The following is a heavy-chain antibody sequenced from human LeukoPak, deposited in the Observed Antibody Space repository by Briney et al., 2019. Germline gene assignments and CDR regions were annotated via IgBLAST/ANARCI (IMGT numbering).Heavy chain of an antibody. CDR2: IYYSGST. D-gene: IGHD2-15*01. Sequence: SETLSLTCTVSGGSISSGGYYWSWIRQPPGKGLEWIGCIYYSGSTYYNPSLKNRVTISVDTSKNQFSLELSSVTAADTAVYYCARDGRYCRGGSCYPGAFDIWGQGTMVTVSS. J-gene: IGHJ3*02. V-gene: IGHV4-30-4*08. CDR3: ARDGRYCRGGSCYPGAFDI. CDR1: GGSISSGGYY.